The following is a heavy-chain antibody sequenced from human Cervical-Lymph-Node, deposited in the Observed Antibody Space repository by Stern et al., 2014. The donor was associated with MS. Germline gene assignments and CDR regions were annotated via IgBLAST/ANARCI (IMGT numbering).Heavy chain of an antibody. J-gene: IGHJ5*01. D-gene: IGHD2-21*02. CDR1: GDTFSDYA. CDR2: IIPIFGST. CDR3: VRGAYCGGDCYWGWFDS. Sequence: QVQLVQSGAEVTKPGSSVKVSCKASGDTFSDYAISWVRQAPGQGLEWMGGIIPIFGSTDYAQKLQGRVTITADESTTTEYRRLINLRSEDTAVYYCVRGAYCGGDCYWGWFDSWGQGTLVTVSS. V-gene: IGHV1-69*01.